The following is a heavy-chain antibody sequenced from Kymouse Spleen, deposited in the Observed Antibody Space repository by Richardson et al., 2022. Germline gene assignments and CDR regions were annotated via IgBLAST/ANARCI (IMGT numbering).Heavy chain of an antibody. CDR2: IYYSGST. J-gene: IGHJ6*02. Sequence: QLQLQESGPGLVKPSETLSLTCTVSGGSISSSSYYWGWIRQPPGKGLEWIGSIYYSGSTYYNPSLKSRVTISVDTSKNQFSLKLSSVTAADTAVYYCANHGYSSSWYGAYYYGMDVWGQGTTVTVSS. CDR1: GGSISSSSYY. D-gene: IGHD6-13*01. CDR3: ANHGYSSSWYGAYYYGMDV. V-gene: IGHV4-39*01.